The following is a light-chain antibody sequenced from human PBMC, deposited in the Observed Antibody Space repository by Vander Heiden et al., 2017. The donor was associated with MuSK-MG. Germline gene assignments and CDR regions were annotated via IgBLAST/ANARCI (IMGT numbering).Light chain of an antibody. CDR1: QGIRND. CDR2: AAS. V-gene: IGKV1-6*01. J-gene: IGKJ1*01. CDR3: RQDDNSPRT. Sequence: AIQMTQSPSSLSASVGDRVTITCRASQGIRNDLGWYQQKPGKAPKLLISAASILQSGVPSRFSGSGYGTDFTLTISSLQPEDFATYYCRQDDNSPRTFGQGTKVVVK.